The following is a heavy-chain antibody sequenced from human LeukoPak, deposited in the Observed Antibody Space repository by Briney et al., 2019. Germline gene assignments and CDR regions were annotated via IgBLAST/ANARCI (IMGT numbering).Heavy chain of an antibody. Sequence: GGSLRLSCAASGFTFDDYTMHWVRQAPGKGLEWVSLISWDGGSTYYADSVKGRFTISRDNSKNTMYLQMNSLRAEDMAVYYCAKRIQSAMAMGYWGQGTLVTVSS. CDR2: ISWDGGST. CDR1: GFTFDDYT. V-gene: IGHV3-43*01. D-gene: IGHD5-18*01. J-gene: IGHJ4*02. CDR3: AKRIQSAMAMGY.